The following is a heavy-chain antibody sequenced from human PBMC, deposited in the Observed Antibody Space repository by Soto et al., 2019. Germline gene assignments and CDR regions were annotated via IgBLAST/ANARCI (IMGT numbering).Heavy chain of an antibody. CDR2: ISWNSGSI. CDR3: AKVEGNWNYVDY. CDR1: GFTFDDYA. Sequence: PGGSLRLSCAASGFTFDDYAMHWVRQAPGKGLEWVSGISWNSGSIGYADSVKGRFTISRDNAKNSLYLQMNSLRAEDTALYYCAKVEGNWNYVDYWGQGTLVTVSS. J-gene: IGHJ4*02. V-gene: IGHV3-9*01. D-gene: IGHD1-1*01.